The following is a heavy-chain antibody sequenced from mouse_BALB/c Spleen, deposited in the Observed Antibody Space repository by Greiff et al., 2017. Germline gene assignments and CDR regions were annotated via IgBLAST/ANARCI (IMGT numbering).Heavy chain of an antibody. CDR2: ISYDGSN. Sequence: ESGPGLVKPSQSLSLTCSVTGYSITSGYYWNWIRQFPGNKLEWMGYISYDGSNNYNPSLKNRISITRDTSKNQFFLKVNSVTTEDTATYYCARREVQRGLDYWGQGTTLTVSS. CDR3: ARREVQRGLDY. V-gene: IGHV3-6*02. D-gene: IGHD2-14*01. J-gene: IGHJ2*01. CDR1: GYSITSGYY.